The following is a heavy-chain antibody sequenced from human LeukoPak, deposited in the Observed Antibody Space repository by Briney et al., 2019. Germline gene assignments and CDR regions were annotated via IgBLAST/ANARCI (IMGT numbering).Heavy chain of an antibody. Sequence: GASVKVSCKASGFTFTSSAMQWVRQARGQRLEWIGWIVVGSGNTNYAQKFQERVTITRDMSTSTAYMELSSLRSEDTAVYYCAAALSYDSSGYYAFDIWGQGTMVTVSS. CDR1: GFTFTSSA. CDR3: AAALSYDSSGYYAFDI. J-gene: IGHJ3*02. CDR2: IVVGSGNT. V-gene: IGHV1-58*02. D-gene: IGHD3-22*01.